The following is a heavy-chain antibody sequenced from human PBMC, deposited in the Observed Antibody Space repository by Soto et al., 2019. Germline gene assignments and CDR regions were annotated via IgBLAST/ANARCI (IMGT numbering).Heavy chain of an antibody. J-gene: IGHJ5*02. D-gene: IGHD3-10*01. Sequence: GSLRLSCAASGFSFTTYSMSWVRQAPGKGLEWVSTISNSRGITYYADSVKGRFTISRDNSKNTLYLQMNSLRAEDTAVYYCARDLKNYYGSGSYPRPCWFDPWGQGTLVTVSS. CDR1: GFSFTTYS. V-gene: IGHV3-23*01. CDR3: ARDLKNYYGSGSYPRPCWFDP. CDR2: ISNSRGIT.